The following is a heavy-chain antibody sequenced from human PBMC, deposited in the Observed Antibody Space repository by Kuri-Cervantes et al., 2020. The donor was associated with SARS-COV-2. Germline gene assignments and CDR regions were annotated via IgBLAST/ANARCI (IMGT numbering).Heavy chain of an antibody. CDR2: IKSKTDGGTT. Sequence: GESLKISCAASGFTFSNAWMSWVRQAPGKGLEWVGRIKSKTDGGTTDYAAPVKGRFTISRDNSKNTLYLQMNSLRAEDTAVYYCARGTSYCGGDCYPPSVGLGTDYWGQGTLVTVSS. CDR3: ARGTSYCGGDCYPPSVGLGTDY. J-gene: IGHJ4*02. CDR1: GFTFSNAW. D-gene: IGHD2-21*02. V-gene: IGHV3-15*01.